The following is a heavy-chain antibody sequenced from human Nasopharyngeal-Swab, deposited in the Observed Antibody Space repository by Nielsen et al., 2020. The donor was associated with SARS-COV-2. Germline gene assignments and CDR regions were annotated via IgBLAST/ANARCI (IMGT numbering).Heavy chain of an antibody. V-gene: IGHV3-23*01. J-gene: IGHJ4*02. CDR3: AKDARMAAAGTRYY. D-gene: IGHD6-13*01. Sequence: GESLKISCAASGFTFSSSAMSWVRQAPGKGLEWVSAISGSGDNTDYADSVKGRFTISRDHSKNTLYLQMTSLGGEDTAVYYCAKDARMAAAGTRYYWGQGILVTVSS. CDR1: GFTFSSSA. CDR2: ISGSGDNT.